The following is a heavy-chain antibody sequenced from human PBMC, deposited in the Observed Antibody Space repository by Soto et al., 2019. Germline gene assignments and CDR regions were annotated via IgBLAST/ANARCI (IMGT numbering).Heavy chain of an antibody. V-gene: IGHV3-33*01. CDR1: GFTFNSYG. J-gene: IGHJ6*02. D-gene: IGHD6-19*01. Sequence: VESGGGVVQPGRSLRLSCTASGFTFNSYGFNWVRQAPGKGLEWVAVIWYDGNTKYYADSVKGRFTISRDNLRSTVYLQMNSLTAEDTAVYYCARPLVAPVAGPYYYGMDVWGQGTTVTVSS. CDR3: ARPLVAPVAGPYYYGMDV. CDR2: IWYDGNTK.